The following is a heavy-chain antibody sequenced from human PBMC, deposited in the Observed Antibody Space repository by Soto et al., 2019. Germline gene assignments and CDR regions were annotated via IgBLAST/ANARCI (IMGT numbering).Heavy chain of an antibody. CDR1: GFSFSGYG. J-gene: IGHJ4*02. CDR3: SRTDYSSSLYYFHS. Sequence: GGSLRLSCGASGFSFSGYGMHWVRQAPGKGPEWVSVIWYDGSNKYYADSVKGRFTISRDNSKNTLFVQMDNLRAEDTAIYYCSRTDYSSSLYYFHSWGQGTLVTVSS. V-gene: IGHV3-33*01. CDR2: IWYDGSNK. D-gene: IGHD6-13*01.